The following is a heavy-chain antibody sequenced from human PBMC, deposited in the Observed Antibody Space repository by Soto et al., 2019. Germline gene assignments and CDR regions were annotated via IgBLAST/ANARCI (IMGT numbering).Heavy chain of an antibody. Sequence: VQLVESGGGVVQPGRSLRLSCAASGFTFSDYAMHWVRQAPGKGLEWVAGVSHDGSNTHYADSVKGRFTISRDSSKNTVSLEMTSPRAEDTAGYYCARGGRQWLVTCDFNYWGQGAVVTVSS. CDR1: GFTFSDYA. V-gene: IGHV3-30*03. D-gene: IGHD6-19*01. CDR3: ARGGRQWLVTCDFNY. J-gene: IGHJ4*02. CDR2: VSHDGSNT.